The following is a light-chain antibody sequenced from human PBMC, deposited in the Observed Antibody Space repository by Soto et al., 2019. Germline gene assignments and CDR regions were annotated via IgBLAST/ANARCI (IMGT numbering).Light chain of an antibody. J-gene: IGKJ4*01. CDR2: DAS. CDR1: QSISSW. V-gene: IGKV1-5*01. Sequence: DIQMTQSPSTLSASVGDRVTITCRASQSISSWLAWYQQKPGKAPKLLIYDASSLESGVPSLFSGSGSGTEFTLTISSLQHDDFATAYCQQLRSYTSTFGGGTKVDIK. CDR3: QQLRSYTST.